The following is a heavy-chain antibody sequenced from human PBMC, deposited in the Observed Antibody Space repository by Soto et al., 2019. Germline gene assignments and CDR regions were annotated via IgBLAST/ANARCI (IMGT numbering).Heavy chain of an antibody. CDR1: GYTFTGYY. CDR3: ARGGLRIAARPKGGHYYYYYGMDV. CDR2: INPNSGGT. Sequence: QVQLVQSGAEVKKPGASVKVSCKASGYTFTGYYMHWVRQAPGQGLEWMGWINPNSGGTNYAQKFQGRVTMTRDTSISTAYMELSRLRSDDTAVYYCARGGLRIAARPKGGHYYYYYGMDVWGQGTTVTVSS. J-gene: IGHJ6*02. V-gene: IGHV1-2*02. D-gene: IGHD6-6*01.